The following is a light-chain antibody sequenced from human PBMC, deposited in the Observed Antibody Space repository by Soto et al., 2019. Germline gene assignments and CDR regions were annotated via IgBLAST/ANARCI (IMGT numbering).Light chain of an antibody. Sequence: EIVLTQSPGTLSLSPGERATLSCRASQSVAFTFITWYQQIPCQAPRLLIYAASSRASGIPDRFSGSGSGTYFTLTISRLEPEDFAVYYCHQYGHSPPSFGGGTKVELK. CDR1: QSVAFTF. J-gene: IGKJ4*01. V-gene: IGKV3-20*01. CDR3: HQYGHSPPS. CDR2: AAS.